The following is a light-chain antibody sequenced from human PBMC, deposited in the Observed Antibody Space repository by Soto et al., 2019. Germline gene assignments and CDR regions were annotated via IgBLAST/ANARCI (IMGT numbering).Light chain of an antibody. CDR1: SSDDGGYNY. J-gene: IGLJ3*02. V-gene: IGLV2-14*01. CDR2: EVT. CDR3: KSRTTRNTLV. Sequence: QSALTQPASVSGSPGQSITISCTGTSSDDGGYNYVSWYQQHPGKAPKLIIYEVTHRPSGVSSRFYGSRSGNTASLTISGLQAEDEADYYCKSRTTRNTLVFGGGTKLTVL.